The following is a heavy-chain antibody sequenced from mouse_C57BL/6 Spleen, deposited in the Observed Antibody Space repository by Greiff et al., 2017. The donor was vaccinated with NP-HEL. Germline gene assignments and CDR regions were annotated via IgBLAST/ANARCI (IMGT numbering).Heavy chain of an antibody. CDR1: GFTFSSYG. V-gene: IGHV5-6*01. D-gene: IGHD2-4*01. J-gene: IGHJ2*01. CDR2: ISSGGSYT. Sequence: EVHLVESGGDLVKPGGSLKLSCAASGFTFSSYGMSWVRQTPDKRLEWVATISSGGSYTYYPDSVKGRFTISRDNAKNTLYLQMSSLKSEDTAMYYCARQVIYYDYFDYWGQGTTLTVSS. CDR3: ARQVIYYDYFDY.